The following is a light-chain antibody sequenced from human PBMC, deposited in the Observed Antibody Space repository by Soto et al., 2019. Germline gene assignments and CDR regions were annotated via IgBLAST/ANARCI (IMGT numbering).Light chain of an antibody. CDR3: ATWDGSLPGEV. Sequence: QSVLTQPPSASGTPGQRVTISCSGSGSNIGSNTVNWYQQLPGTAPKLLIYDNNKRPSGIPDRFSGSKSGTSGTLDITGLQTGDEADYYCATWDGSLPGEVFGGGTKVTVL. CDR2: DNN. J-gene: IGLJ2*01. V-gene: IGLV1-44*01. CDR1: GSNIGSNT.